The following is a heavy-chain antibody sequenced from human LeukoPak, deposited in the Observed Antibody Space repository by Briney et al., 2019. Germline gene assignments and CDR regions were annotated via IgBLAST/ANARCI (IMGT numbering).Heavy chain of an antibody. D-gene: IGHD4-17*01. CDR3: AREGDYGDPHYYFDY. Sequence: ASVNVSCKASGYTFTGYYMHWVRQAPGQGLEWMGWINPNSGGTNYAQKFQGRVTMTRDTSISTAYMELSRLRSDDTAVYYCAREGDYGDPHYYFDYWGQGTLVTVSS. CDR2: INPNSGGT. CDR1: GYTFTGYY. V-gene: IGHV1-2*02. J-gene: IGHJ4*02.